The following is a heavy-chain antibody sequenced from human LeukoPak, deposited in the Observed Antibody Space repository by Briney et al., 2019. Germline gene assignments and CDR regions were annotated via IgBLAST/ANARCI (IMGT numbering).Heavy chain of an antibody. D-gene: IGHD2-15*01. V-gene: IGHV1-18*04. Sequence: ASVKVSCTASGYTFTSYGISWVRQAPGRGLEWMGWISAYNGNTNYAQKLQGRVTMTTDTSTSTAYMELRSLRSDDTAVYYCARSKGGDIVVVVAAGGPFDPWGQGTLVTVSS. J-gene: IGHJ5*02. CDR3: ARSKGGDIVVVVAAGGPFDP. CDR1: GYTFTSYG. CDR2: ISAYNGNT.